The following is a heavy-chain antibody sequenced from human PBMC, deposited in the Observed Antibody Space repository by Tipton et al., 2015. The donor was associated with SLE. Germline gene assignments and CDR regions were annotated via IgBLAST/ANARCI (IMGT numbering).Heavy chain of an antibody. CDR3: ARTSAAAKTSFDF. D-gene: IGHD2-2*01. J-gene: IGHJ4*02. CDR1: GGSISSGGYS. CDR2: MYYSGHT. V-gene: IGHV4-31*03. Sequence: TLSLTCTVSGGSISSGGYSWGWIRHLPGKGLEWIGYMYYSGHTYSHPSLESRVTISLDTSKNQFSLKVNSLTAADTAVYYCARTSAAAKTSFDFWGQGTLVTVSS.